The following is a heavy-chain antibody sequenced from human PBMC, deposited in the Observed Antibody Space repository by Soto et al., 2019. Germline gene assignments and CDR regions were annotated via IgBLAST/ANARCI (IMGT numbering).Heavy chain of an antibody. CDR3: ARETAPLMVRGVISWFDP. CDR2: INHSGST. J-gene: IGHJ5*02. Sequence: SETLSLTCAVYGGSFSGYYWSWIRQPPGKGLEWIGEINHSGSTNYNPSLKSRVTISVDTSKNQFSLKLSSVTAADTAVYYCARETAPLMVRGVISWFDPWGQGTLVTVSS. D-gene: IGHD3-10*01. V-gene: IGHV4-34*01. CDR1: GGSFSGYY.